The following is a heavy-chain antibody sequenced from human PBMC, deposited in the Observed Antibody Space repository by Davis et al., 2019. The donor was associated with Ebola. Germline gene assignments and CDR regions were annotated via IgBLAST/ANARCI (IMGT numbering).Heavy chain of an antibody. J-gene: IGHJ6*02. Sequence: HSQTLSLTCAISGDSVSSNSAAWNWIRQSPSRGLEWLGRTYYRSRWYSDYAVSVKSRITINPDTSKNQFSLQLSSVTPEDTAVYYCARKGGEGGYDPEDALDVWGQGTTVTVSS. V-gene: IGHV6-1*01. D-gene: IGHD5-12*01. CDR2: TYYRSRWYS. CDR3: ARKGGEGGYDPEDALDV. CDR1: GDSVSSNSAA.